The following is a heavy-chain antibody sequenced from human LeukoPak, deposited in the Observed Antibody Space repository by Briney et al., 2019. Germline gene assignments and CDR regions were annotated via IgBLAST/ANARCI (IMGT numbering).Heavy chain of an antibody. Sequence: ASVKVSCKASGYTFTSYAMHWVRQAPGQRLEWMGWINAGNGNTKYSQKFQGRVTITRDTSASTAYMELSSLRSEDTAVYYCARAQNPSRDLRNYWGQGTLVTVSS. CDR3: ARAQNPSRDLRNY. V-gene: IGHV1-3*01. CDR2: INAGNGNT. J-gene: IGHJ4*02. CDR1: GYTFTSYA. D-gene: IGHD5-12*01.